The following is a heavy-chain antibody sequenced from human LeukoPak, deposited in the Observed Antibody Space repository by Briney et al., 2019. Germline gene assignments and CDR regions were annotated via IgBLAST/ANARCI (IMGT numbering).Heavy chain of an antibody. Sequence: GGSLRLSCAASGFTFSSYSMNWVRQAPGKGLEWVSSISSSSSYIYYADSVKGRFTISRDNAKNSLYLQMNSLRAEDTAVYYCARVAGLLWFGELTYYFDYWGQGTLVTVSS. CDR3: ARVAGLLWFGELTYYFDY. CDR2: ISSSSSYI. J-gene: IGHJ4*02. CDR1: GFTFSSYS. V-gene: IGHV3-21*01. D-gene: IGHD3-10*01.